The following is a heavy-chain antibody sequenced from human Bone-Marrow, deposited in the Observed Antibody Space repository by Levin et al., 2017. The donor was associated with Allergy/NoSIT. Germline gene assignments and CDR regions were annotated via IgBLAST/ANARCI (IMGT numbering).Heavy chain of an antibody. CDR3: ASSLAYCSSASCYELDY. CDR1: GGSISSYY. Sequence: GSLRLSCTVSGGSISSYYWSWIRQPPGKGLEWIGYVYYSGSTNYNPALKSRVTISIDTSKNQFSLKLRSLTAADTAVYYCASSLAYCSSASCYELDYWGQGTLVTVSS. V-gene: IGHV4-59*08. D-gene: IGHD2-2*01. CDR2: VYYSGST. J-gene: IGHJ4*02.